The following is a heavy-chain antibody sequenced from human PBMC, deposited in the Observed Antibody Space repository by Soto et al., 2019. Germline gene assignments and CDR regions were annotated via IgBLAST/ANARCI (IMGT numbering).Heavy chain of an antibody. CDR1: GFRFSIYS. J-gene: IGHJ4*02. V-gene: IGHV3-48*02. D-gene: IGHD6-19*01. CDR2: ITSDTKTI. CDR3: ARSVEGHFDY. Sequence: EVQLVESGGNLVQPGGSLRLSCAASGFRFSIYSMNWVRQAPGKGLEWSAYITSDTKTIKYADSVKGRFTISIDNGKNSLYLQMNSLRDEGTAVYYCARSVEGHFDYWGQGIVVTVSA.